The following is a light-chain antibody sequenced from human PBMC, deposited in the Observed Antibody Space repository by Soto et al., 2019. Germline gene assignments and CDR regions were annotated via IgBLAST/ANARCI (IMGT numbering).Light chain of an antibody. Sequence: DIQMTQSPSSLSAFVGDRVTITCRASQSISSYLDWYQQKPGKAPKFLIYAASSLQSGVPSRFSGSGSGTDFTLTISSLQPEDFATYYCQQSYNTPLTFGPGTKVDIK. V-gene: IGKV1-39*01. J-gene: IGKJ3*01. CDR3: QQSYNTPLT. CDR1: QSISSY. CDR2: AAS.